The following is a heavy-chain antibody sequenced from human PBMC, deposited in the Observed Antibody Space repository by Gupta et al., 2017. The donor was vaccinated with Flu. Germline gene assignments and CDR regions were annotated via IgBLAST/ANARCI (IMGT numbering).Heavy chain of an antibody. CDR2: ISGSGGST. Sequence: EVQLLESGGGLVQPGGSLRLSCAASGFTFSSYAMGWVRQAPGKGLEWGSAISGSGGSTYYADSVKGRFTISRDNSKNTLYLQMNSLRAEDTAVYYCAKLNVVVVAAHDAFDIWGQGTMVTVSS. D-gene: IGHD2-15*01. CDR3: AKLNVVVVAAHDAFDI. J-gene: IGHJ3*02. CDR1: GFTFSSYA. V-gene: IGHV3-23*01.